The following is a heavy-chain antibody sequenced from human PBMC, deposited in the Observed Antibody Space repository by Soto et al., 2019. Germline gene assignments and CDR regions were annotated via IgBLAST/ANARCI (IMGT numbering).Heavy chain of an antibody. V-gene: IGHV4-59*01. CDR2: IYYSGST. J-gene: IGHJ4*02. D-gene: IGHD3-3*01. CDR3: ARGRFLEWLPYFDY. CDR1: GGNISSYD. Sequence: SQTMSLTCTVSGGNISSYDWSWIRQPPGKGLEWIGYIYYSGSTNYNPSLKSRVTISVDTSKNQFSLKLSSVTAADTAVYYCARGRFLEWLPYFDYWGQGTLVTVSS.